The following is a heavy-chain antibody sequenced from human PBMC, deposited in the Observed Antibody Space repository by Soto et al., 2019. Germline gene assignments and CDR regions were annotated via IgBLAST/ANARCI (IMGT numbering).Heavy chain of an antibody. CDR2: IYSGGKT. J-gene: IGHJ4*02. D-gene: IGHD3-10*01. CDR3: ARDEGYYYGSG. Sequence: QVQLQESGPGLVKPSQTLSLTCTVSGGSISSGYYYWSWIRQPPGKGLEWIGYIYSGGKTYYNPHLNSGLTVSVGSSTDHFSLKLSTVTAADTAVYYCARDEGYYYGSGWGQGTLVIVSS. CDR1: GGSISSGYYY. V-gene: IGHV4-30-4*01.